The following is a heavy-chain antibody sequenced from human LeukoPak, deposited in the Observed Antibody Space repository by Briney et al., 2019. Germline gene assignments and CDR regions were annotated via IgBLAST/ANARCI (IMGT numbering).Heavy chain of an antibody. CDR3: ARDDLKYSPWFDP. CDR1: GGSISSSS. V-gene: IGHV3-21*01. Sequence: PSETLSLTCTVSGGSISSSSYYWGWIRQPPGKGLEWVSSISSSSSYIYYADSVKGRFTISRDNAKNSLYLQMNSLRAEDTAVYYCARDDLKYSPWFDPWGQGTLVTVSS. J-gene: IGHJ5*02. D-gene: IGHD5-18*01. CDR2: ISSSSSYI.